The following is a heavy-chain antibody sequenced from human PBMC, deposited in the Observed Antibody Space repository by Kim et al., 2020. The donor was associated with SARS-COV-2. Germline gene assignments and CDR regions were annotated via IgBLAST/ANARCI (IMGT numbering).Heavy chain of an antibody. CDR3: TRRGVYYDFWDDY. J-gene: IGHJ4*02. D-gene: IGHD3-3*01. V-gene: IGHV3-73*01. Sequence: YAASVKGRFTISRDDSKNTAYLQMNSLKTEDTAVYYCTRRGVYYDFWDDYWGQGTLVTVSS.